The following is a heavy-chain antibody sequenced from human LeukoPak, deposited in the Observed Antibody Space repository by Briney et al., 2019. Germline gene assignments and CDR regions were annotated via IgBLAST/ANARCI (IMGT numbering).Heavy chain of an antibody. CDR2: IYYSGST. Sequence: PSETLSLTCTVSGDSITNSGYFWGWIRQPPGKGLEWIGSIYYSGSTYYNSSLKSRVTISVDTSKNQFSLKLSSVTAADTAMYYCALGSSLNWFDPWGQGTLVTVSS. D-gene: IGHD1-26*01. CDR1: GDSITNSGYF. V-gene: IGHV4-39*07. CDR3: ALGSSLNWFDP. J-gene: IGHJ5*02.